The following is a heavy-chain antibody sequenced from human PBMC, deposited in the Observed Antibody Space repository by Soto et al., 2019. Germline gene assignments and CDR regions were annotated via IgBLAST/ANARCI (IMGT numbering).Heavy chain of an antibody. J-gene: IGHJ4*02. CDR1: GFTFSLCA. D-gene: IGHD2-2*01. CDR3: AKGPSTSYDYVDF. V-gene: IGHV3-23*01. Sequence: VQVLESGGGLVQPGGSLRLSCAASGFTFSLCAMSWVRQAPGKGLEWVSSMRSSGGDTYYADSVRGGLTISRDDSKNTMDLQRNSLRVEDTALDYCAKGPSTSYDYVDFWVQGPLVTVSS. CDR2: MRSSGGDT.